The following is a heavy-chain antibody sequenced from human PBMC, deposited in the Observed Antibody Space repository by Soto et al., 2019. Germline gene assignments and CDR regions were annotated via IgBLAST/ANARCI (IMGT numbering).Heavy chain of an antibody. D-gene: IGHD3-22*01. V-gene: IGHV3-23*01. CDR2: ISGSGGST. CDR1: GFTFSSYA. J-gene: IGHJ4*02. CDR3: AKNYDSSGYSIYYFDY. Sequence: GGSLRLSCAASGFTFSSYAMSWVRQAPGKGLEWVSAISGSGGSTYYADSVKGRFTISRDNSKNTLYLQMNSLRAEDTAVYYCAKNYDSSGYSIYYFDYWGQGTLVTVSS.